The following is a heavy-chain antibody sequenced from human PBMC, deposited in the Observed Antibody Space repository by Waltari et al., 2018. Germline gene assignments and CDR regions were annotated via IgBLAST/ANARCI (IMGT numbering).Heavy chain of an antibody. CDR1: VFPYSSYW. Sequence: EVQLVESGGGLVKPGGSLRLSCAASVFPYSSYWMQWGRQAPGKGLVVVSLINIDGSSTRYADSVRDRFTISRDNSRNTLYLEMNSLRAEDTAVYYCARDWRRSLDFFGWLLFALDFWGQGTLVAVSS. V-gene: IGHV3-74*01. CDR3: ARDWRRSLDFFGWLLFALDF. CDR2: INIDGSST. J-gene: IGHJ4*02. D-gene: IGHD3-9*01.